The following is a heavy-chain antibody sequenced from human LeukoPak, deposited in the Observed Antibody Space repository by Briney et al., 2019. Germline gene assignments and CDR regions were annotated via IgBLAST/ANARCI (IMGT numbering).Heavy chain of an antibody. CDR3: ARGRSNYYGTDV. V-gene: IGHV4-59*01. CDR2: IYYNGNT. J-gene: IGHJ6*02. Sequence: VKPSETLSLTCSVSDGSINSYYWNWIRRPPGKGVEWIGYIYYNGNTNYSPSLKSRVTMSVDTSKNLFSLKVSSVTAADTAVYYCARGRSNYYGTDVWGQGTTVTVSS. D-gene: IGHD1-26*01. CDR1: DGSINSYY.